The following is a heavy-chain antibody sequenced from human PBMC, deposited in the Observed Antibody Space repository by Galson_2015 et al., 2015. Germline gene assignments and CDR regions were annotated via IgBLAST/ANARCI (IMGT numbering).Heavy chain of an antibody. CDR1: GGTFSSYA. CDR3: ARVRGGQWLAKTYYYYYYMDV. J-gene: IGHJ6*03. D-gene: IGHD6-19*01. Sequence: SVKVSCKAPGGTFSSYAISWVRQAPGQGLEWMGGIIPIFGTANYAQKFQGRVTITADESTSTAYMELSSLRSEDTAVYYCARVRGGQWLAKTYYYYYYMDVWGKGTTVTVSS. CDR2: IIPIFGTA. V-gene: IGHV1-69*13.